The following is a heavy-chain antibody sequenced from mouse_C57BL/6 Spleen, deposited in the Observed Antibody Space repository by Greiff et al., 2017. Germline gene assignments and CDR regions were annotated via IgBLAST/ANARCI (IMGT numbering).Heavy chain of an antibody. V-gene: IGHV5-17*01. CDR3: ARDGYYWYFDD. Sequence: EVQLVESGGGLVKPGGSLKLSCAASGFTFSDYGMHWVRQAPEKGLEWVAYISSGSSTIYYADKVKGRFTISRDNAKNTLFLQMTSLRSEDAAMYYCARDGYYWYFDDWGTGTTVTVSS. D-gene: IGHD2-3*01. CDR2: ISSGSSTI. CDR1: GFTFSDYG. J-gene: IGHJ1*03.